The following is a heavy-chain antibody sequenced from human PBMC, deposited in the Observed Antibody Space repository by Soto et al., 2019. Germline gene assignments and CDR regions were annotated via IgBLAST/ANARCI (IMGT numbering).Heavy chain of an antibody. Sequence: SETLSLTCTVSGGSISSYYWSWIRQPPGKGLEWIGYIYYSGSTNYNPSLKSRVTISVDTSKNQFSLKLSSVTAADTAVYYCARGTFTTYYYYSYATDVWCPGPTVTLSS. CDR1: GGSISSYY. CDR3: ARGTFTTYYYYSYATDV. CDR2: IYYSGST. D-gene: IGHD3-22*01. V-gene: IGHV4-59*01. J-gene: IGHJ6*02.